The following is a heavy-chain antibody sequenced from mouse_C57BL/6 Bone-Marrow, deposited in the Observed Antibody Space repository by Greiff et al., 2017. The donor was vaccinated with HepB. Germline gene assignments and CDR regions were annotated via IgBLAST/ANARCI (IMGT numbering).Heavy chain of an antibody. CDR3: ARGDYYGRFDY. V-gene: IGHV1-82*01. D-gene: IGHD1-1*01. CDR2: IYPGDGDT. J-gene: IGHJ2*01. Sequence: VQLQQSGPELVKPGASVKISCKASGYAFSSSWMNWVKQRPGKGLGWIGRIYPGDGDTNYNGKFKGKATLTADKSSSTAYMQLSSLTSEDSAVYFCARGDYYGRFDYWGQGTTLTVSS. CDR1: GYAFSSSW.